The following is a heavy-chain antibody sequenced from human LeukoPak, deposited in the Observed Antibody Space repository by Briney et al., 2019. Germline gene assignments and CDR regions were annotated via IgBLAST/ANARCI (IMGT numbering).Heavy chain of an antibody. CDR2: INTHNGNT. J-gene: IGHJ4*02. D-gene: IGHD3-22*01. CDR1: DYTFTSYG. CDR3: AREGYYYDSSGYYPDDY. V-gene: IGHV1-18*01. Sequence: GASVKVSCKASDYTFTSYGISWVRQAPGQGLEWMGWINTHNGNTNYAQKLQGRVTMTTDTSTSTAYMELRSLRSDDTAVYYCAREGYYYDSSGYYPDDYWGQGTLVTVSS.